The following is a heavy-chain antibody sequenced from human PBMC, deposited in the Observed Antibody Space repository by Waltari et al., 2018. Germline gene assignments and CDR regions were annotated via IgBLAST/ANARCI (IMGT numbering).Heavy chain of an antibody. V-gene: IGHV3-48*01. CDR1: GFTFSSYS. CDR3: ATSSGYPKYYYYGMDV. D-gene: IGHD3-22*01. Sequence: EVQLVESGGGLVQPGGSLRLSCAASGFTFSSYSMNWVRQAPGKGLEWVSYISSSSSTIYYADSVKGRFTISRDNAKNSLYLQMNSLRAEDTAVYYCATSSGYPKYYYYGMDVWGQGTTVTVSS. CDR2: ISSSSSTI. J-gene: IGHJ6*02.